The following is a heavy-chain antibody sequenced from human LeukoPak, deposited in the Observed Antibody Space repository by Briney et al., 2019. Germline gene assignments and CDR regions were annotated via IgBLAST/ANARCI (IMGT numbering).Heavy chain of an antibody. Sequence: SETLPLTCTVSGGSISSSSYYWGWIRQPPGKGLEWIGSIYYSGSTYYNPSLKSRVTISVDTSKNQFSLKLSSVTAADTAVYYCAIPYYYGSGSRYDAFDIWGQGTMVTVSS. J-gene: IGHJ3*02. CDR3: AIPYYYGSGSRYDAFDI. V-gene: IGHV4-39*01. CDR2: IYYSGST. CDR1: GGSISSSSYY. D-gene: IGHD3-10*01.